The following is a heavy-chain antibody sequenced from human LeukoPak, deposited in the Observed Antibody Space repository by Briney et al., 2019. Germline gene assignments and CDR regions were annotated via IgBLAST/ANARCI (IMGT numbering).Heavy chain of an antibody. J-gene: IGHJ5*02. Sequence: GASVKVSCKASGYTFTSYDINWVRQATGQGLEWMGWMNPNSGSTGYAQKFQGRVTMTRNTSISTAYMELSSLRSEDTAVYYCARRAFSSSWYFSWFDPWGQGTLVTVSS. V-gene: IGHV1-8*01. D-gene: IGHD6-13*01. CDR1: GYTFTSYD. CDR2: MNPNSGST. CDR3: ARRAFSSSWYFSWFDP.